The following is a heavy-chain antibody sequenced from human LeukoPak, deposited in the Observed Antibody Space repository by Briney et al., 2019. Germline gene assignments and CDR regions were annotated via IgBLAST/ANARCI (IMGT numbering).Heavy chain of an antibody. CDR2: ISGVSGSTT. D-gene: IGHD3-10*01. Sequence: TGGSLRLSCAASGFNFGDHAMRWVRQAPGKGLEWVAAISGVSGSTTIYAHSVKGRFTVSRDNSKSTLYLQMNSLRAEDTALYFCAKNYASGRGVPYGMDVWGQGTTVTVAS. V-gene: IGHV3-23*01. CDR1: GFNFGDHA. J-gene: IGHJ6*02. CDR3: AKNYASGRGVPYGMDV.